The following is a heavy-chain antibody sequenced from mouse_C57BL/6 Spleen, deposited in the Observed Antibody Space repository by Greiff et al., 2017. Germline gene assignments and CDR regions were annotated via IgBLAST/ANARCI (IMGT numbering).Heavy chain of an antibody. CDR3: ARESNYRFAY. CDR2: INPGSGGT. D-gene: IGHD2-5*01. Sequence: QVQLQQSGAELVRPGTSVKVSCKASGYAFTNYLIEWVKQRPGQGLEWIGVINPGSGGTNYNEKFKGKATLTADKSSSTAYMQLSSLTSEVSAVYFCARESNYRFAYWGQGTLVTVSA. J-gene: IGHJ3*01. V-gene: IGHV1-54*01. CDR1: GYAFTNYL.